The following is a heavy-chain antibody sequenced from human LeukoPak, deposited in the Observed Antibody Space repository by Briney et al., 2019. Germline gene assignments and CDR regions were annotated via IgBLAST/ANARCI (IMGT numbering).Heavy chain of an antibody. CDR2: INHSGST. Sequence: SETLSLTCAVYGGSFSGYYWSWIRQPPGKGLEWIGEINHSGSTNYNPSLKMRVTISVDTSKNQFSLKLSSVTAADTVVYYCARQRGYYDSSGYYFFSSWFDYWGQGTLVTVYS. CDR1: GGSFSGYY. J-gene: IGHJ4*02. D-gene: IGHD3-22*01. CDR3: ARQRGYYDSSGYYFFSSWFDY. V-gene: IGHV4-34*01.